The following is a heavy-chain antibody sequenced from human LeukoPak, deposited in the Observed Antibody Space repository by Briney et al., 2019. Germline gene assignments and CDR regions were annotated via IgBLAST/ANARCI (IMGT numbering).Heavy chain of an antibody. J-gene: IGHJ4*02. D-gene: IGHD5-24*01. CDR3: TRVWLQYFDY. CDR1: RFTFSSYG. Sequence: GGSLRLSCAASRFTFSSYGMHWVRQAPGKGLEWVGFIRSKTYDGTTEYAASVKGRFTISRDDSKRIAYLQMNSLKTDDTAVYYCTRVWLQYFDYWGRGTLITVSS. V-gene: IGHV3-49*04. CDR2: IRSKTYDGTT.